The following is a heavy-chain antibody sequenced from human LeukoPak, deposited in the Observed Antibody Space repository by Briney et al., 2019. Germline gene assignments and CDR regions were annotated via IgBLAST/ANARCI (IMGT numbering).Heavy chain of an antibody. D-gene: IGHD4-17*01. J-gene: IGHJ3*02. CDR3: AKAAGRGFTVTYAFDI. CDR2: ISNTGSYT. V-gene: IGHV3-21*04. CDR1: GFTFSGYS. Sequence: PGGSLRLSCAASGFTFSGYSLTWVRQAPGKGLEWVSSISNTGSYTYYLDSVKGRFTISRDNSKNTSYLQMNSLRAEDTAVYYCAKAAGRGFTVTYAFDIWGQGTMVTVSS.